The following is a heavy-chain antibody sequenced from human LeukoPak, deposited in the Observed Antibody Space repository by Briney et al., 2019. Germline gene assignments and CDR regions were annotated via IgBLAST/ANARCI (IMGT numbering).Heavy chain of an antibody. CDR3: ARDQNYELGGYSFDP. CDR2: ISGSGGST. Sequence: GGSLRLSCATSGFTFSGYAMSWVRQAPGKGLEWVSAISGSGGSTYYADSVKGRFTISRDNSKNTLYLQMNSLRAEDTAVYYCARDQNYELGGYSFDPWGQGTLVTVSS. CDR1: GFTFSGYA. V-gene: IGHV3-23*01. D-gene: IGHD1-7*01. J-gene: IGHJ5*02.